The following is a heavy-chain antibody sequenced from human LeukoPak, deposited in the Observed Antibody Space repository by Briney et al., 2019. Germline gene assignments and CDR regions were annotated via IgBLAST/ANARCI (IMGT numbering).Heavy chain of an antibody. D-gene: IGHD5-18*01. V-gene: IGHV4-59*11. CDR3: ATIKRGDIFGYFDF. J-gene: IGHJ4*02. Sequence: SETLCLTCTVSGGSISSHYWGWIRQPPGRGLEWIGYLYGSGSTKANPSLESRVTLSADTSKNQFSLRLSSVTAADTAVYYCATIKRGDIFGYFDFWGQGILVAVSS. CDR2: LYGSGST. CDR1: GGSISSHY.